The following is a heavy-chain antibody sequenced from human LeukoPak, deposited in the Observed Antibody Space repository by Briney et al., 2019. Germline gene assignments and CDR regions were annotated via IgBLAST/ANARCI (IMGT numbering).Heavy chain of an antibody. J-gene: IGHJ4*02. D-gene: IGHD3-10*01. CDR3: AKDMGMVRGPLNSGYFDS. CDR1: GFTFSSYW. CDR2: IKEDGSEK. Sequence: GGSLRLSCAASGFTFSSYWMSWVRQAPGKGLEWVANIKEDGSEKYYVDSVKGRFTISRDNAKNSLYLQMNSLSAEDTALYYCAKDMGMVRGPLNSGYFDSWGQGTLVTVSS. V-gene: IGHV3-7*03.